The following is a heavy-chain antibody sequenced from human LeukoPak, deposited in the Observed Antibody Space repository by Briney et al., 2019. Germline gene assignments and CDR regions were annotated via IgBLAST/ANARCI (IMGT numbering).Heavy chain of an antibody. CDR1: GFTFSSYA. D-gene: IGHD3-3*01. Sequence: GGSLRLSCAASGFTFSSYAMSGVRQAPGKGLEWDSANSSSGGSTYYADPVKGRFTISRDNSKNTLYLQMNSLRAEDTAVYYCVAYYDFWSGYYTYHNWFDPWGQGTLVTVSS. CDR2: NSSSGGST. CDR3: VAYYDFWSGYYTYHNWFDP. V-gene: IGHV3-23*01. J-gene: IGHJ5*02.